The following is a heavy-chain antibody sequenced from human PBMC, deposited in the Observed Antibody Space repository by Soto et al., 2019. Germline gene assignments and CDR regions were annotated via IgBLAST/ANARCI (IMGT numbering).Heavy chain of an antibody. D-gene: IGHD5-18*01. V-gene: IGHV4-59*01. Sequence: PSEILSLTCTVSGGSISSYYWSWIRQPPGKGLEWIGYIYYSGSTNYNPSLKSRVTISVDTSKNQFSLKLSSVTAADTAVYYRARGDTADYWGQGTLVTVS. CDR2: IYYSGST. CDR3: ARGDTADY. J-gene: IGHJ4*02. CDR1: GGSISSYY.